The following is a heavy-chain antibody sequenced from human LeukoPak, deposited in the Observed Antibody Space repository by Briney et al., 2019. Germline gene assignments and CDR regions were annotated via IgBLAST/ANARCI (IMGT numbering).Heavy chain of an antibody. D-gene: IGHD3-22*01. Sequence: SETLSLTCAVYGGSFSGYYWSWIRQPPGKGLEWIGEINHSGSTNYNPSLKSRVTISVDTSKNQFSLKLSSVTAADTAVYYCARVRDSSGYYYATYYFDYWGQGTLVTVSS. CDR3: ARVRDSSGYYYATYYFDY. CDR1: GGSFSGYY. CDR2: INHSGST. V-gene: IGHV4-34*01. J-gene: IGHJ4*02.